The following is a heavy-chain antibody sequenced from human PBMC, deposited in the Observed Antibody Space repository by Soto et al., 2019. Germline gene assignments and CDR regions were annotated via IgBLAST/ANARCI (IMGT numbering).Heavy chain of an antibody. J-gene: IGHJ6*02. D-gene: IGHD3-3*01. CDR2: IIPMFGTT. CDR3: ARGYVTIFGAENDNDYGMDV. CDR1: GGTFTNYG. V-gene: IGHV1-69*01. Sequence: QVQLVQSGAEVKKPGSSVKVSCKASGGTFTNYGVTWVRQAPGQGLEWMGGIIPMFGTTDIAQKFQGRVSFTAHEYTSTAYMERTSLVAEDTAVYFCARGYVTIFGAENDNDYGMDVWGQGTTVTVSS.